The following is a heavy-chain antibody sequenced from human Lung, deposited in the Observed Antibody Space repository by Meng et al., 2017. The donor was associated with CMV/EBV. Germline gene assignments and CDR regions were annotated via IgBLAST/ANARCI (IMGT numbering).Heavy chain of an antibody. CDR1: GFIFSKYV. D-gene: IGHD6-6*01. Sequence: GGSLRLXCAASGFIFSKYVMHWVRQAPGKGLEWVAALSSDGNTKYYGNSARGRFTMSRDNSQNTVYLDMQGLRPEDTALYYCARELKLQVNFDNWGQGTMVTVSS. J-gene: IGHJ4*02. CDR3: ARELKLQVNFDN. CDR2: LSSDGNTK. V-gene: IGHV3-30*03.